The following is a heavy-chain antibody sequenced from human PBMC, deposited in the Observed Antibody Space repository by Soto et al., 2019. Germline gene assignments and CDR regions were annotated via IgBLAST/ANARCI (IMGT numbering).Heavy chain of an antibody. Sequence: GGSLRLSCASSGFTVSSNYMILVRQAPGKGLEWVSVIYSGGSTYYADSVKGRFTISRDNSKNTLYLQMNSLRAEDTAVYYCATIGYCSGGSCTQYYYYYMDVWGKGTTVTVSS. CDR1: GFTVSSNY. V-gene: IGHV3-66*01. D-gene: IGHD2-15*01. CDR3: ATIGYCSGGSCTQYYYYYMDV. CDR2: IYSGGST. J-gene: IGHJ6*03.